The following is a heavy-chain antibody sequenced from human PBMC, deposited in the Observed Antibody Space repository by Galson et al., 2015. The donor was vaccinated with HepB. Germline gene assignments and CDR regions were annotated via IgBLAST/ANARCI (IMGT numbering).Heavy chain of an antibody. CDR1: GFIFSSYG. CDR2: IRYDGSNK. Sequence: SLRLSCAVSGFIFSSYGMHWVRQAPGKGPEWVAYIRYDGSNKYYGDPVKGRFTISRDDSKNTLYLQMNSLRPDDTAVYFCARDRRASSPLALDSWGQGAPVTVSS. CDR3: ARDRRASSPLALDS. J-gene: IGHJ4*02. V-gene: IGHV3-30*02. D-gene: IGHD2-2*01.